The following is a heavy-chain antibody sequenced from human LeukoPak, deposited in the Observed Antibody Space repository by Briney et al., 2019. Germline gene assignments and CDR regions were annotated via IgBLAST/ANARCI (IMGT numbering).Heavy chain of an antibody. CDR2: INPLGGST. D-gene: IGHD6-13*01. CDR1: GYTFTNYY. J-gene: IGHJ4*02. CDR3: ARALPRSGYSSSWYPFDY. Sequence: ALVKVSCKTSGYTFTNYYMHWVRQAPGQGLEWMGIINPLGGSTSYAQKFRDRVTMTSDTSTNTVYLSLTSLRSEDTAVYYCARALPRSGYSSSWYPFDYWGQGTLVTVSS. V-gene: IGHV1-46*01.